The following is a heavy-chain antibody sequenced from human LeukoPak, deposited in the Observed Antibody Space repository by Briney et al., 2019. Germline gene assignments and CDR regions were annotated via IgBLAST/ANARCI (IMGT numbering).Heavy chain of an antibody. V-gene: IGHV3-74*01. CDR3: ARGHYFLDF. Sequence: GGSLRLSCAASGFTFRSTWMHWVRHAPGKGLVWVSRINGDGSSTSYADSVKGRFTIFRDNARNTLYLQMNSLRPDDSAIYKCARGHYFLDFWGPGTLVTVSS. CDR1: GFTFRSTW. J-gene: IGHJ4*02. CDR2: INGDGSST.